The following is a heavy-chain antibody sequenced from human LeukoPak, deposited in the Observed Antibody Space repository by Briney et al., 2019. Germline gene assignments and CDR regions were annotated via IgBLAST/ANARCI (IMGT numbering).Heavy chain of an antibody. D-gene: IGHD2-2*01. V-gene: IGHV4-31*03. Sequence: KPSETLSLTCTVSGGSISSGGYYWSWIRQHPGKGLEWIGYIYYSGSTYYNPSLKSRVTISVDTSKNQFSLKLSSVTAADTAVYYCARGEKFGYCSSTSCYHLWYFDLWGRGTLVTVSS. J-gene: IGHJ2*01. CDR3: ARGEKFGYCSSTSCYHLWYFDL. CDR1: GGSISSGGYY. CDR2: IYYSGST.